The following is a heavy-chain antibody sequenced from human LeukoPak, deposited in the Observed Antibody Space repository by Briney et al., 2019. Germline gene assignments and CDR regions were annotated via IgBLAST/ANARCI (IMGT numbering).Heavy chain of an antibody. J-gene: IGHJ4*02. V-gene: IGHV1-58*01. CDR2: IIVGSGAT. D-gene: IGHD3-16*01. CDR1: GFTSTNFA. CDR3: AADLSNPRMGASYLDS. Sequence: SAKVSCKASGFTSTNFAVQWVRQARGQRLEWIGWIIVGSGATKCAQDFQERVTITRDLSTSTLYMELRSLTSEDTAVYYCAADLSNPRMGASYLDSWGQGTLVTVSS.